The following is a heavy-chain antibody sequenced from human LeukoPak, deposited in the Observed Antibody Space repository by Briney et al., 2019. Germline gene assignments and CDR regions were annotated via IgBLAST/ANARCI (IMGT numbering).Heavy chain of an antibody. J-gene: IGHJ3*02. CDR1: GGTFSSYA. D-gene: IGHD5-24*01. Sequence: GASVKVSCKASGGTFSSYAISWVRQAPGQGLEWMGRIIPILGIANYAQKFQGRVTITADKSTSTAYMELSSLRSEDTAVYYCARGEDGYNLGAFDIWGQGTMVTVSS. CDR3: ARGEDGYNLGAFDI. V-gene: IGHV1-69*04. CDR2: IIPILGIA.